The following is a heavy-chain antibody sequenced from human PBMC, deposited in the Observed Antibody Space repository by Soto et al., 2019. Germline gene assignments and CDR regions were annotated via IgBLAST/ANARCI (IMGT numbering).Heavy chain of an antibody. CDR3: ARLGRDYAAPFSGGYYYMDV. D-gene: IGHD4-17*01. CDR1: GGSISSSNW. V-gene: IGHV4-4*02. J-gene: IGHJ6*03. Sequence: SETLSLTCAVSGGSISSSNWWSWVRQPPGKGLEWIGEIYHSGSTNYNPSLKSRVTISVDTSKNQFSLKLSSVTAADTAVYYCARLGRDYAAPFSGGYYYMDVWGKGTTVTVSS. CDR2: IYHSGST.